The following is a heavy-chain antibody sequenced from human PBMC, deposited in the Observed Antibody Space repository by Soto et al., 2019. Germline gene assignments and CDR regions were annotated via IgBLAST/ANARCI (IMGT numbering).Heavy chain of an antibody. Sequence: GSLRLSGAATEFPFRNYALAWVRRAAGKGLEWVSAIGEAGIRTNSADSVMGRFTVSRDNSKNTLSLQLNSLRVEDTAVYYCAKDYSSVWSRGIDLWGQGTLVTVSS. D-gene: IGHD6-19*01. CDR3: AKDYSSVWSRGIDL. V-gene: IGHV3-23*01. J-gene: IGHJ5*02. CDR2: IGEAGIRT. CDR1: EFPFRNYA.